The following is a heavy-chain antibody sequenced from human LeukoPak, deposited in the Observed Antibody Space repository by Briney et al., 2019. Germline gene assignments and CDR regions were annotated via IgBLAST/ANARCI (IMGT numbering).Heavy chain of an antibody. CDR3: ARGRRSRENRYYFDY. V-gene: IGHV1-8*01. CDR1: GYTFTSYD. J-gene: IGHJ4*02. D-gene: IGHD1-26*01. CDR2: MNPNSGNT. Sequence: GASVKVSCKASGYTFTSYDINWVRQATGQGLEWMGWMNPNSGNTGYAKTYQGRVTMTRNPSISTAYMELSSLRSEDTAVYYCARGRRSRENRYYFDYWGQGTLVTVSS.